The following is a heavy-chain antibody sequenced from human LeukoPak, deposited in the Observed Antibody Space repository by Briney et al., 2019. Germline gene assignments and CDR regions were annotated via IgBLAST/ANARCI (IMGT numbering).Heavy chain of an antibody. CDR2: INQRGST. D-gene: IGHD4-17*01. CDR3: AKGGDDYGLIYYYSSGMDV. Sequence: SENLSLTCGVYGGSLSGYCWSWIRQTPGKGLEWIGEINQRGSTRYNPSLQSRVTISVDTSKKQFSLKVRSVTAADTGVYYCAKGGDDYGLIYYYSSGMDVWGQGTTVTVSS. J-gene: IGHJ6*02. CDR1: GGSLSGYC. V-gene: IGHV4-34*01.